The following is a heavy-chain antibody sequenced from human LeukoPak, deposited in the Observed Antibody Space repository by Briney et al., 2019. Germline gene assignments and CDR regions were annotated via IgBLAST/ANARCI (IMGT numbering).Heavy chain of an antibody. J-gene: IGHJ3*02. CDR2: ISISSNYI. D-gene: IGHD3-16*01. V-gene: IGHV3-21*01. CDR1: GFTFSRYS. Sequence: GGSLRLSCAASGFTFSRYSMNWVRQAPGKGLEWVSSISISSNYIYYTDSVKGRCTISRDNGKNSLYLQMNSLRAEDTAVYYCARDQELSSDAFDIWGQGTMVTVSS. CDR3: ARDQELSSDAFDI.